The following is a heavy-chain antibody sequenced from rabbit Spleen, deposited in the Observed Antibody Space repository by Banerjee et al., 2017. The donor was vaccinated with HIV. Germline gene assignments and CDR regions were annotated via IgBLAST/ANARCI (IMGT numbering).Heavy chain of an antibody. Sequence: QSLEESGGDLVKPGASLTLTCTASGFSFSSGYDMCWVRQAPGKGLEWIACIYAGTIGSTYSASWAKGRFTCSKTSSTTVTLQMTGLTAADTATYFCARGSATMTLVITGYYLSLWGQGTLVTVS. CDR3: ARGSATMTLVITGYYLSL. V-gene: IGHV1S40*01. CDR1: GFSFSSGYD. J-gene: IGHJ4*01. D-gene: IGHD2-1*01. CDR2: IYAGTIGST.